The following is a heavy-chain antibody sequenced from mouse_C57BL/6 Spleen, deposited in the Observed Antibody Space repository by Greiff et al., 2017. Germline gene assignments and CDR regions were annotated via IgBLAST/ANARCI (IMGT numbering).Heavy chain of an antibody. J-gene: IGHJ3*01. CDR3: AREEDYDPSFAY. V-gene: IGHV1-26*01. CDR2: INPNNGGT. CDR1: GYTFTDYY. D-gene: IGHD2-4*01. Sequence: EVKLHQSGPELVKPGASVKISCKASGYTFTDYYMNWVKQSHGKSLEWIGDINPNNGGTSYNQKFKGKATLTVDKSSSTAYMELRSLTSEDSAVYYCAREEDYDPSFAYWGQGTLVTVSA.